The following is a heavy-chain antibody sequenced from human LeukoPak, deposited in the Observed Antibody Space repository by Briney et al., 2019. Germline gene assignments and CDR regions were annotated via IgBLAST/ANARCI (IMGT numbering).Heavy chain of an antibody. CDR3: DRGGDSSGYEGRFDP. J-gene: IGHJ5*02. CDR1: GGSISRSGDS. Sequence: TSETLSLTCAVCGGSISRSGDSWSWIRQPPGKGLEGIGYIYDTGCTYYNPALNSRLTISLDTSKSQFSLKLRSVTAAAAAVYYCDRGGDSSGYEGRFDPWGQGTLVTVSS. D-gene: IGHD3-22*01. CDR2: IYDTGCT. V-gene: IGHV4-30-4*07.